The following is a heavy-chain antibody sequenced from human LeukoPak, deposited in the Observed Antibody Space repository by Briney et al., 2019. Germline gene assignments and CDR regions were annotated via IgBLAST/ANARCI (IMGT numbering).Heavy chain of an antibody. CDR3: AKDRVVVVVGNAFDI. CDR2: ISGSGGST. D-gene: IGHD2-15*01. Sequence: GGSLRLTCAASGFTFSSYAMSWVRQAPGKGLEWVSAISGSGGSTYYADSVKGRFTISRDNSKNTLYLQMNSLRAEDTAVYYCAKDRVVVVVGNAFDIWGQGTMVTVSS. V-gene: IGHV3-23*01. CDR1: GFTFSSYA. J-gene: IGHJ3*02.